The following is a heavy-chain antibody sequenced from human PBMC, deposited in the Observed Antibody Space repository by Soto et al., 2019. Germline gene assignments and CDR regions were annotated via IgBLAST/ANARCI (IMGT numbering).Heavy chain of an antibody. Sequence: SETLSLTCTVSGGSISSYYWSWIRQPPGKGLEWIGYIYYSGSTNYNPSLKSRVTISVDTSKNQFSLKLSSVTAADTAVYYCARDRRYPPPAYYYYYYGMDVWGQGTTVTVSS. CDR2: IYYSGST. D-gene: IGHD2-2*02. CDR3: ARDRRYPPPAYYYYYYGMDV. CDR1: GGSISSYY. J-gene: IGHJ6*02. V-gene: IGHV4-59*12.